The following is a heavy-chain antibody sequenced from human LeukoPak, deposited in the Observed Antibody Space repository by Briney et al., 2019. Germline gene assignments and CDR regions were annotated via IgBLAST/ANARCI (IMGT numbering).Heavy chain of an antibody. V-gene: IGHV7-4-1*01. CDR3: ARGNYQLLFGYYYYYGMDV. D-gene: IGHD2-2*01. CDR2: INTNTGNP. J-gene: IGHJ6*02. Sequence: ASEKVSCKASGYTFTSYAMNWVRQAPGQGLEWMGWINTNTGNPTYAQGFTGRFVFSLDTSVSTAYLQICSLKAEDTAVYYCARGNYQLLFGYYYYYGMDVWGQGTTVTVSS. CDR1: GYTFTSYA.